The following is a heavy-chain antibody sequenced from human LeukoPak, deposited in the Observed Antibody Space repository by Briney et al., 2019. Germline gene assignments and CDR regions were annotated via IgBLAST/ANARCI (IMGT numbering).Heavy chain of an antibody. J-gene: IGHJ4*02. D-gene: IGHD2-2*01. CDR3: ARDTGYCSSTSCYREGGGATFFDY. Sequence: GGSPRLSCAASGFTFSSYSMNWVRQTPGKGLEWVSSISSSSSYIYYADSVKGRFTISRDNAKNSLYLQMNSLRAEDTAVYYCARDTGYCSSTSCYREGGGATFFDYWGQGALVTVSS. CDR1: GFTFSSYS. V-gene: IGHV3-21*01. CDR2: ISSSSSYI.